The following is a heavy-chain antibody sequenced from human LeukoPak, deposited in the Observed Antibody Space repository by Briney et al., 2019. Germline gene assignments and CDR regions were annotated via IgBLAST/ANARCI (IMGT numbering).Heavy chain of an antibody. CDR1: GDSISSYH. CDR2: IYFSGNT. V-gene: IGHV4-59*08. Sequence: SETLSLTCTVSGDSISSYHWSWIRQPPGKGLEWIGYIYFSGNTNYNPSLKSRVTISLGTSKNQFSLNLSSVTAADTAVYYCARRLIYGGSSWYFDLWGRGTLVTVSS. D-gene: IGHD4-23*01. J-gene: IGHJ2*01. CDR3: ARRLIYGGSSWYFDL.